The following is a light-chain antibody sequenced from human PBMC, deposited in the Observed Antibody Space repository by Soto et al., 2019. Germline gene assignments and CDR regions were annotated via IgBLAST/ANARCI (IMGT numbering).Light chain of an antibody. CDR3: RAYKSSSTLVV. CDR1: SSDVGGYNY. J-gene: IGLJ2*01. CDR2: DVS. Sequence: QSALTQPASVSGSPGQSITISCTGTSSDVGGYNYVSWYQQHPGKAPKLMIYDVSNRPSGVSNRFSGSKSGNTASLTISGLKGENEVVYYGRAYKSSSTLVVFGGGTKPTVL. V-gene: IGLV2-14*01.